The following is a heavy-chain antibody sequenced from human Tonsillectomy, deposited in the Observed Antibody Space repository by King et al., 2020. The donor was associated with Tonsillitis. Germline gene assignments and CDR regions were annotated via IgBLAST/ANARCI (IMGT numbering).Heavy chain of an antibody. V-gene: IGHV3-43*01. CDR2: ITWDGGVT. CDR3: AKDIGQHHYYSYGMDV. CDR1: GFTFNDYT. D-gene: IGHD6-13*01. J-gene: IGHJ6*02. Sequence: VQLVESGGVVVQPGGSLRLSCAASGFTFNDYTMHWVRQAPGKGLEWVSLITWDGGVTYYADSVKGRFTISRDNSKNSLYLQMNSLRSEDTALYYCAKDIGQHHYYSYGMDVWGQGTTVTVSS.